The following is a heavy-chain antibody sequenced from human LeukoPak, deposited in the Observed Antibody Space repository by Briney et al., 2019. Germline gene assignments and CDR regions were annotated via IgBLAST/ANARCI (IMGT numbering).Heavy chain of an antibody. CDR1: GFTFRSYG. CDR2: TSGSGGST. Sequence: GGSLRLSCVASGFTFRSYGMSWVRQAPGKGLQWVSATSGSGGSTYYADSVKGRFTVSRDNAKNSVFLLLTSLRPEDTAVYYCARGEYHQDGIGYNRFDNWGQGALVIVSS. CDR3: ARGEYHQDGIGYNRFDN. D-gene: IGHD5-18*01. V-gene: IGHV3-23*01. J-gene: IGHJ4*02.